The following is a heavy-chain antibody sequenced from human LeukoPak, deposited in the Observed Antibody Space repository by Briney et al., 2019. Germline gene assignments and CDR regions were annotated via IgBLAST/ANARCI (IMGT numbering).Heavy chain of an antibody. J-gene: IGHJ4*02. V-gene: IGHV3-23*01. D-gene: IGHD3-3*01. CDR3: AKMGSPHYDFWSGYM. Sequence: GGSLRLSCSASGFTFSRCPMTWVRQAPGKGLEWVSGISDSGYTTYYADSVKGRCTISRDNSKNTLYMQMNSLRAEDTAIYYCAKMGSPHYDFWSGYMWGQGTLVTVSS. CDR1: GFTFSRCP. CDR2: ISDSGYTT.